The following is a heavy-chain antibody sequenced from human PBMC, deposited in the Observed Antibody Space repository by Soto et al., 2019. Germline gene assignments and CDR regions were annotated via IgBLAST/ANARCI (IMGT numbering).Heavy chain of an antibody. V-gene: IGHV4-39*01. CDR2: LHYDGSS. D-gene: IGHD4-17*01. J-gene: IGHJ4*02. CDR1: CATITSSSYH. Sequence: LQGSGPGLVKHSETLSLMCTVSCATITSSSYHWGWIRQPPGKGLEWIGPLHYDGSSHSPSGRSHRLTISVDRSNNQFSLRPSSVTAADTAIHSCAMTTVSSPDYFAYWGQGPLIPVSP. CDR3: AMTTVSSPDYFAY.